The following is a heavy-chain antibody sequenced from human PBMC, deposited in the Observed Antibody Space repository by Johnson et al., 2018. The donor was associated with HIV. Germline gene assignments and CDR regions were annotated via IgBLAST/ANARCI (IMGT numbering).Heavy chain of an antibody. CDR1: GFTFSYYS. J-gene: IGHJ3*02. D-gene: IGHD3-22*01. CDR2: ISHDGSNK. CDR3: AREGNYYDSSSHVFDI. Sequence: QMQLVESGGGVVQPGRSLRLSCAASGFTFSYYSMHWVRQAPGKGLEWVAVISHDGSNKYYADSVRGRFTISRDKSRNTLYLQMNSLRAEDTAVHYCAREGNYYDSSSHVFDIWGQGTMVTVSS. V-gene: IGHV3-30-3*01.